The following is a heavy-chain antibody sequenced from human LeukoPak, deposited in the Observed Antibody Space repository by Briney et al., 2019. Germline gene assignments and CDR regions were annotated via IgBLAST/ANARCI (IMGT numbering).Heavy chain of an antibody. J-gene: IGHJ4*02. CDR3: ARDRYYFDSSSYYYDY. D-gene: IGHD3-22*01. CDR2: IYSDGST. Sequence: GGSLRLSCAASGFTVSSNYMSWVRQAPGKGLEWVSVIYSDGSTYYADSVKGRFTTSRDNSKNTLYLQMNSLRAEDTAVYYCARDRYYFDSSSYYYDYWGQGILVTVSS. V-gene: IGHV3-53*01. CDR1: GFTVSSNY.